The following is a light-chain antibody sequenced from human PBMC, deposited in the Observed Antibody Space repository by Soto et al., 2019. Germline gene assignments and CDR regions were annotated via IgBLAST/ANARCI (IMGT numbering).Light chain of an antibody. J-gene: IGKJ1*01. V-gene: IGKV1-5*03. Sequence: DIQMTQSPFTLSASVGDRVTITCRASPSISDWLAWYQQKPGKAPKLLIYKASSLESGVPSRFSGSGSGTEFTLTISSLQPDDFATYYCQQYNSYSYTFGQGTKVEIK. CDR3: QQYNSYSYT. CDR2: KAS. CDR1: PSISDW.